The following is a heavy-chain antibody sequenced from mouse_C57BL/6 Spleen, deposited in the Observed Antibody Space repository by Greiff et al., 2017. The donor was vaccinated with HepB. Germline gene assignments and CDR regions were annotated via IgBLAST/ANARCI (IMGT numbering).Heavy chain of an antibody. CDR1: GYTFTDYN. J-gene: IGHJ2*01. V-gene: IGHV1-22*01. D-gene: IGHD6-1*01. Sequence: EVQLQQSGPELVNPGASVKMSCKASGYTFTDYNMHWVKQSHGKSLEWIGYINPNNGGTSYNQKFKGKATLTVNKSSSTAYMELRSLTSEDSAVYYCAGTLYYFDYWGQGTTLTVSS. CDR3: AGTLYYFDY. CDR2: INPNNGGT.